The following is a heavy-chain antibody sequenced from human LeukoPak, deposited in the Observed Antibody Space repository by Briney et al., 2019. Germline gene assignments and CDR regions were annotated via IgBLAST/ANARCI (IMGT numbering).Heavy chain of an antibody. J-gene: IGHJ4*02. CDR1: GGTFSSYA. V-gene: IGHV1-69*01. D-gene: IGHD3-10*01. CDR2: IIPIFGTA. Sequence: SVKVSCKASGGTFSSYAISWVRQAPGQGLEWMGGIIPIFGTANYAQKFQGRVTITADESTSTAYMELSSPRSEDTAVYYCARGNYGSGSYYKFDYWGQGTLVTVSS. CDR3: ARGNYGSGSYYKFDY.